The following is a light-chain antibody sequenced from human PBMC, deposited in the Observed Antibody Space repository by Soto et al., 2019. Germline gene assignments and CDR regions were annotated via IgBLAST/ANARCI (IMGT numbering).Light chain of an antibody. Sequence: EIVMPQSLETLSVSPGARATLTCRAGQGVTTNFAWYQQNSGQSPRLLIYDVSIRATGVPARFSATGSETDFTLTISGLQSGDSAVYFCQQYNNWPFSFGQGTRLEIK. CDR3: QQYNNWPFS. CDR1: QGVTTN. CDR2: DVS. J-gene: IGKJ5*01. V-gene: IGKV3-15*01.